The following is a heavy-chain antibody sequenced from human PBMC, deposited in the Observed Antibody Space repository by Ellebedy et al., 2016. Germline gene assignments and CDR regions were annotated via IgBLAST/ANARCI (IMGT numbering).Heavy chain of an antibody. Sequence: GGSLRLSXAASGFTFSSYAMHWVRQAPGKGLEWVAVISYDGSNKYYADSVKGRFTISRDNSKNTLYLQMNSLRAEDTAVYYCAKDRCECEYCSSTSCYYHYWGQGTLVTVSS. CDR1: GFTFSSYA. V-gene: IGHV3-30-3*01. J-gene: IGHJ4*02. D-gene: IGHD2-2*01. CDR3: AKDRCECEYCSSTSCYYHY. CDR2: ISYDGSNK.